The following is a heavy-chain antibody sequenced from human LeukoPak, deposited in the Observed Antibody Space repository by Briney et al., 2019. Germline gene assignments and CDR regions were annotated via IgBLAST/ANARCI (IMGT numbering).Heavy chain of an antibody. V-gene: IGHV1-2*04. J-gene: IGHJ4*02. CDR2: NNPNSGGT. D-gene: IGHD6-19*01. CDR1: GYIFTGYY. CDR3: ARDTIAVAAPTGYYFDY. Sequence: ATVKLPCKACGYIFTGYYKHGARQPSAQGLEGMGWNNPNSGGTHYAQKFQGWVTMTRDTSISTAYMELSRLRSDDTAVYYCARDTIAVAAPTGYYFDYWGQGTLVTVSS.